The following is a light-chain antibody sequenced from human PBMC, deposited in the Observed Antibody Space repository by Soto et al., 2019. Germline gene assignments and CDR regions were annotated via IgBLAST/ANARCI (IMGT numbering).Light chain of an antibody. CDR1: SSDVGTYNF. V-gene: IGLV2-8*01. CDR2: EVT. Sequence: QSALTQPPSASGSPGQSVTISCTGTSSDVGTYNFISWYQQHPGNAPKLLIYEVTKRPSGVPDRFSGSKSANTASLTVSGLQAEDEADYYCRSYGGRTSVLFGGGTTLTVL. J-gene: IGLJ2*01. CDR3: RSYGGRTSVL.